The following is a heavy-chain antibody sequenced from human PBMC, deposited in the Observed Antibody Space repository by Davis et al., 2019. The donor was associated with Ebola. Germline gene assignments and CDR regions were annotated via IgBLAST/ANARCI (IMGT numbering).Heavy chain of an antibody. Sequence: PGGSLRLSCAASGFTFSSYGMHWVRQAPGKGLGWVAVISYDGSNKYYADSVKGRFTISRDNSKNTLYLQMNSLRAEDTAVYYCACTLFGVVSSFDHWGQGTLVTVSS. CDR1: GFTFSSYG. D-gene: IGHD3-3*01. CDR2: ISYDGSNK. J-gene: IGHJ4*02. V-gene: IGHV3-30*03. CDR3: ACTLFGVVSSFDH.